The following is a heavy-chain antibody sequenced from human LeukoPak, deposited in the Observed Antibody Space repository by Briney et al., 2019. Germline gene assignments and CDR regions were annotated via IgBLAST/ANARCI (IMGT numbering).Heavy chain of an antibody. CDR2: ISYDGSDT. CDR1: GFTFSSYA. CDR3: ARDPGYTSSGYYYHYYMDV. Sequence: PERSLRLSCAASGFTFSSYALHWVRQAPGKGLEWVAVISYDGSDTYYADSVKGRFTISRDNSKNTLYLQMNSLRAEDTAVYYCARDPGYTSSGYYYHYYMDVWGKGTTVTVSS. D-gene: IGHD6-19*01. J-gene: IGHJ6*03. V-gene: IGHV3-30*01.